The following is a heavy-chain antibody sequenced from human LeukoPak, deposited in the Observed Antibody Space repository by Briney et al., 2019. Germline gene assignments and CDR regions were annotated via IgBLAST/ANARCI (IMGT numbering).Heavy chain of an antibody. CDR2: INQDGSDK. CDR3: AWYGVTHGLDV. CDR1: GFSLSNYW. D-gene: IGHD3-10*01. Sequence: GGSLRLSCAAPGFSLSNYWMSWVRQAPGKGLEWVANINQDGSDKYYVDPVMGRFTIPKDNAKNSVYLQMNSLRPEDTAIYYCAWYGVTHGLDVWGQGTTDTVSS. J-gene: IGHJ6*02. V-gene: IGHV3-7*01.